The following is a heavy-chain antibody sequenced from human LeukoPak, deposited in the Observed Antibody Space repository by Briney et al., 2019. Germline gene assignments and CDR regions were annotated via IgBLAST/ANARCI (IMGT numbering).Heavy chain of an antibody. J-gene: IGHJ4*02. V-gene: IGHV4-59*01. CDR1: GGSISSYY. CDR2: IYYSGST. CDR3: ARVANYYDSSGYYYTSFDY. Sequence: SETLSLTCTVSGGSISSYYWSWIRQPPGKGLEWIGYIYYSGSTNYNPSLKSRVTISVDTSKNQFSLKLSSVTAADTAVYYCARVANYYDSSGYYYTSFDYWGQGTLVTVSS. D-gene: IGHD3-22*01.